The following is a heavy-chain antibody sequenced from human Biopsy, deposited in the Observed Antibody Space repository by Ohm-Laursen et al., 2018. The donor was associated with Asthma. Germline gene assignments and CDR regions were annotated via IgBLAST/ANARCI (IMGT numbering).Heavy chain of an antibody. CDR3: ARASYDILTGYYNYFDY. D-gene: IGHD3-9*01. J-gene: IGHJ4*02. CDR2: IIPIFGTA. CDR1: GGTFSSYA. Sequence: ASVKVSCKASGGTFSSYAISWVRQAPGQGLEWMEGIIPIFGTANYAQKFQGRVTITADESTSTAYMELSSLRSEDTAVYYCARASYDILTGYYNYFDYWGQGTLVTVSS. V-gene: IGHV1-69*13.